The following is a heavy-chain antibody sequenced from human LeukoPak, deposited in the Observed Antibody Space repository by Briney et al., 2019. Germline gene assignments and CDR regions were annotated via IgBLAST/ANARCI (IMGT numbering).Heavy chain of an antibody. Sequence: SETLSLTCTVSGGSISSGDYYWSWIRQPPGKGLEWIGYIYYSGSTYYNPSLKSRVTISVDTSKNQFSLKLSSVTAADTAVYYCARQPLRLPAGGYSDYWGQGTLVTVSS. J-gene: IGHJ4*02. CDR1: GGSISSGDYY. V-gene: IGHV4-30-4*08. CDR2: IYYSGST. CDR3: ARQPLRLPAGGYSDY. D-gene: IGHD3-16*01.